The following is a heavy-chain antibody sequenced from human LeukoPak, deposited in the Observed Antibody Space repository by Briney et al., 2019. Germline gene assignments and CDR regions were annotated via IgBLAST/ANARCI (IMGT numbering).Heavy chain of an antibody. CDR1: GGILNSFY. V-gene: IGHV4-59*08. CDR3: ARWNPVTTSIDY. D-gene: IGHD4-17*01. CDR2: VYYTGST. J-gene: IGHJ4*02. Sequence: SETLSLTCSVSGGILNSFYWTWIRQPPGKGLEYIGYVYYTGSTNYNPSLKSRVTLRADTSKNQFPLKLNSVTAADTAVYYCARWNPVTTSIDYWGQGILVAVSS.